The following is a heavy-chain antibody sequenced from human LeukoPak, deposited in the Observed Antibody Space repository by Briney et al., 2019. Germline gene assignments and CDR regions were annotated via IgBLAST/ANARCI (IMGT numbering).Heavy chain of an antibody. CDR1: GGSISSGDYY. D-gene: IGHD1/OR15-1a*01. V-gene: IGHV4-61*08. J-gene: IGHJ4*02. Sequence: SETLSLTCTVSGGSISSGDYYWSWIRQPPGEGLEWIGYVYYSGSTNCNPSLKSRVAISVDTSKNQFSLNLSSVTAADTAVYYCARYLPTGTTYYFDYWGQGTLVTVSS. CDR2: VYYSGST. CDR3: ARYLPTGTTYYFDY.